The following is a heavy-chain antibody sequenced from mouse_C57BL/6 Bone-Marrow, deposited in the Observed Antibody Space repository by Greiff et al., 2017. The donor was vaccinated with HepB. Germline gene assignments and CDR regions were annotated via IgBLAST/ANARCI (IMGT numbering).Heavy chain of an antibody. CDR1: EYEFPSHD. J-gene: IGHJ3*01. CDR2: INSDGGST. D-gene: IGHD2-3*01. CDR3: AIYDGYYAPFAY. Sequence: EVQVVESGGGLVQPGESLKLSCESNEYEFPSHDMSWVRKTPEKRLELVAAINSDGGSTYYPDTMERRFIISRDNTKKTLYLQMSSLRSEDTALYYCAIYDGYYAPFAYWGQGTLVTVSA. V-gene: IGHV5-2*01.